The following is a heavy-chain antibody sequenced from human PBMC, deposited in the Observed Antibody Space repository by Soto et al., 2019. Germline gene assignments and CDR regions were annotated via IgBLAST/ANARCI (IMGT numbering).Heavy chain of an antibody. D-gene: IGHD3-22*01. CDR2: INPNSGGT. CDR3: ARVSHYYDSSGYY. V-gene: IGHV1-2*02. CDR1: GYTFTGYY. J-gene: IGHJ4*02. Sequence: ASVKVSCKASGYTFTGYYMHWVRQAPGQGLEWMGWINPNSGGTNYAQKFQGRVTMTRDTSISTAYMELSRLRSDDTAVYYCARVSHYYDSSGYYWGKGTLVTVSS.